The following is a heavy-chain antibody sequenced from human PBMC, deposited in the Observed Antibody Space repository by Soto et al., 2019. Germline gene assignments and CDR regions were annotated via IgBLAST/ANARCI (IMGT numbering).Heavy chain of an antibody. J-gene: IGHJ5*02. CDR1: GGTFRSYA. D-gene: IGHD3-10*01. V-gene: IGHV1-69*01. CDR2: IIPIFGTA. CDR3: AITDYYGLGSYYRGWFDP. Sequence: QVQLVQSGAEVKKPGSSVKVSCKASGGTFRSYAISWVRQAPGQGLEWMGGIIPIFGTATYAQKFQDRVKITAAESTSTAYIELSRLRSEDTAVYYCAITDYYGLGSYYRGWFDPWGQGTLVTVSS.